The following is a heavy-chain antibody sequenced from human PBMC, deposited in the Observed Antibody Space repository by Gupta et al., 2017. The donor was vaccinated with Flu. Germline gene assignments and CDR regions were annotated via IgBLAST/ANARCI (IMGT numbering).Heavy chain of an antibody. CDR2: TYYRSKWYN. CDR1: GDSVSSNSAA. D-gene: IGHD1-1*01. J-gene: IGHJ4*02. V-gene: IGHV6-1*01. CDR3: ARVRKTGTTDRLPKGLFDY. Sequence: QVQLQQSGPGLVKPSQTLSLTCAISGDSVSSNSAAWNWIRQSPSRGLEWLGRTYYRSKWYNDYAVSVKSRITINPDTSKNQFSLQLNSVTPEDTAVYYCARVRKTGTTDRLPKGLFDYWGQGTLVTVSS.